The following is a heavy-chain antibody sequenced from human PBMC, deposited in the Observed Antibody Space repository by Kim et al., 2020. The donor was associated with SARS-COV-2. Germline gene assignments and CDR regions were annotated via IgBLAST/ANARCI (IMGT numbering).Heavy chain of an antibody. Sequence: GFTGRFVFSLDTSVSTAYLQISSLKAEDTAVYYCARVAPQGSGWYFHFDYWGQGTLVTVSS. J-gene: IGHJ4*02. CDR3: ARVAPQGSGWYFHFDY. D-gene: IGHD6-19*01. V-gene: IGHV7-4-1*02.